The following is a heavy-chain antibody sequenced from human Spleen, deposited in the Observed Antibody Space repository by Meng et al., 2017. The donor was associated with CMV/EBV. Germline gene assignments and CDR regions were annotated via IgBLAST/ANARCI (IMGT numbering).Heavy chain of an antibody. V-gene: IGHV3-72*01. Sequence: GESLKISCAASGFTFSDHYMDWVRQAPGKGLELVGPIRNKANNCTTEYAASVKGRFTISRDGSKSSLDVQMNSLKTEATAVYYCTRIYYYDGSGYHASVEGAFDPWGQGTLVTVSS. CDR3: TRIYYYDGSGYHASVEGAFDP. CDR1: GFTFSDHY. D-gene: IGHD3-22*01. J-gene: IGHJ5*02. CDR2: IRNKANNCTT.